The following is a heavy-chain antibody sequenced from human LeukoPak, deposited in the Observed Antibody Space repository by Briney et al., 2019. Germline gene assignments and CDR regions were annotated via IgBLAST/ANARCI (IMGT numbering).Heavy chain of an antibody. D-gene: IGHD1-7*01. CDR2: ISSSGSTI. Sequence: QPGGSLRLSCAASGFTFSSYGMSWVRQAPGKGLEWVSYISSSGSTIYYADSVKGRFTISRDNAKNSLYLQMNSLRAEDTAVYYCARRRRTTSPLFDYWGQGTLVTVSS. CDR3: ARRRRTTSPLFDY. V-gene: IGHV3-48*04. J-gene: IGHJ4*02. CDR1: GFTFSSYG.